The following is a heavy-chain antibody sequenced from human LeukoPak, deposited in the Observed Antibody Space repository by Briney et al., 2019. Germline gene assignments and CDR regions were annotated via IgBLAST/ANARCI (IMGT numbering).Heavy chain of an antibody. J-gene: IGHJ4*02. V-gene: IGHV3-21*01. CDR2: ISSSSSYI. CDR1: GFTFSSYS. CDR3: ARERAARPQYYLDY. Sequence: PGGSLRLSCAASGFTFSSYSMNWVRQAPGKGLEWVSSISSSSSYIYYADSVKGRFTISRDNAKNSLYLQMNSLRAEDTAVYYCARERAARPQYYLDYWGQGTLVTVSS. D-gene: IGHD6-6*01.